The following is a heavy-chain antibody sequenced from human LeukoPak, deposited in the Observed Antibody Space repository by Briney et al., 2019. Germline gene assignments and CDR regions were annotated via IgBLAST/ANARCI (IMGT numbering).Heavy chain of an antibody. V-gene: IGHV5-51*01. Sequence: GESLKISCQGSGYTFTNYWIGWVRQMPGKGLEWMGIIYPGDSDTTYNPSFQGQVTFSVDKSSSTAYLRWISLKASDTAMYYCARLPAVPAGPFDYWGQGTLVTVSS. CDR2: IYPGDSDT. CDR1: GYTFTNYW. J-gene: IGHJ4*02. D-gene: IGHD2-2*01. CDR3: ARLPAVPAGPFDY.